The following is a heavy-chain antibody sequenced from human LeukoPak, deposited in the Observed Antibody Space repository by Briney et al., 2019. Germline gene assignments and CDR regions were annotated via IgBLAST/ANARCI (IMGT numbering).Heavy chain of an antibody. CDR2: TYPGETNT. D-gene: IGHD3-10*01. CDR1: GYSFTTYW. CDR3: ARARSGLLWFGESPDY. J-gene: IGHJ4*02. V-gene: IGHV5-51*01. Sequence: GESLKISCEASGYSFTTYWIAWVRQMPGKGLEWMGITYPGETNTRYSPSFQGQVTISADKSISTAYLQWSSLKASDTAMYYCARARSGLLWFGESPDYWGQGTLVTVSS.